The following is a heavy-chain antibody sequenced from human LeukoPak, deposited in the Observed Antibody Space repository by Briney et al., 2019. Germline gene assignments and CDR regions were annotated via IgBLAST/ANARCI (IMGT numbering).Heavy chain of an antibody. CDR1: GFTFSQYA. Sequence: GGSLRLSCVASGFTFSQYAMNWVRQAPGKGPEWVSVVSRSADSTYYADSVNGRFAISRDSPKNTLSLQMDSLRAEDTAMYYCAKSRHCSGGSSYLWRSFDLWRRGTLVTVS. J-gene: IGHJ2*01. CDR2: VSRSADST. CDR3: AKSRHCSGGSSYLWRSFDL. D-gene: IGHD2-15*01. V-gene: IGHV3-23*01.